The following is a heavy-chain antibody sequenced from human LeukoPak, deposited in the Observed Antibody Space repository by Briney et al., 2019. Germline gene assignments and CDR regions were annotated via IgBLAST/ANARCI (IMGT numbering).Heavy chain of an antibody. J-gene: IGHJ4*02. CDR2: ISNSGGST. D-gene: IGHD3-22*01. CDR1: GFTFSSYA. Sequence: GGSLRLSCAATGFTFSSYAMSWVRQAPGKGLEWVSGISNSGGSTYYADSVKGRFTISRDNSKDTLYLQMNSLRAEDTAVYYCAEYYFYDSSGYQQYYFDYWGQGTLVTVSS. V-gene: IGHV3-23*01. CDR3: AEYYFYDSSGYQQYYFDY.